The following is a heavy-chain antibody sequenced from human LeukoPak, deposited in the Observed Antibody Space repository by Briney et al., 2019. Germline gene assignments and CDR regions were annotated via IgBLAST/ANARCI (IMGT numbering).Heavy chain of an antibody. CDR2: ISYDGNSK. D-gene: IGHD5-24*01. CDR1: GFTFVNYV. V-gene: IGHV3-30*18. CDR3: AKQFVDV. Sequence: GGSLRLSCAASGFTFVNYVMHWVRQAPGKGLEWVALISYDGNSKYYADSVKGRFTISRDNSRNTLYLQMISLRAEDTAVYYCAKQFVDVWGQGTLVTVSS. J-gene: IGHJ5*02.